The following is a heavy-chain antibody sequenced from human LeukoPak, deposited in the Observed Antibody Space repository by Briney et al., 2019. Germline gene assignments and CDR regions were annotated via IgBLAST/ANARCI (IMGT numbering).Heavy chain of an antibody. V-gene: IGHV3-7*01. CDR3: ASDRVLGSGSLDN. D-gene: IGHD3-10*01. J-gene: IGHJ4*02. Sequence: GGSLRLSCAASGFTFSTYWMSWVRQAPGKGLEWVANIKQDGSEKYYADSEEGRFTISRDNARHTLYLQMNSLRADDTAVYYCASDRVLGSGSLDNWGQGTLVTVSS. CDR1: GFTFSTYW. CDR2: IKQDGSEK.